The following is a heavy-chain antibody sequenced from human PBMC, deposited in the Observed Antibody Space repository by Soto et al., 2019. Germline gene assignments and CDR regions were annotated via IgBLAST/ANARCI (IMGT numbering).Heavy chain of an antibody. CDR3: ARLGAVAGTGGLGRFDP. V-gene: IGHV1-18*01. CDR1: GYTFTSYG. D-gene: IGHD6-19*01. Sequence: QVQLVQSGAEVKKPGASVKVSCKASGYTFTSYGISWVRQAPGQGLEWMGWISAYNGNTNYAQKLQGRVTMTTDTSTSTAYMELRSLRADDTAVYYCARLGAVAGTGGLGRFDPWGQGTLVTVSS. J-gene: IGHJ5*02. CDR2: ISAYNGNT.